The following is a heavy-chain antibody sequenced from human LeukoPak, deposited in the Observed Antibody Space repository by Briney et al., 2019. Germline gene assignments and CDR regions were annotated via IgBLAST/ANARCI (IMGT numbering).Heavy chain of an antibody. V-gene: IGHV4-59*01. D-gene: IGHD6-19*01. CDR2: IYYSGST. CDR1: GGSISSYY. J-gene: IGHJ4*02. CDR3: ARMYSSGWYYFDS. Sequence: SETLSLTCTVSGGSISSYYWSWIRQPPGEGLEWIGYIYYSGSTNYNPSLKSRVTMSVDTSKNQFSLRLSSVTAADTAVYYCARMYSSGWYYFDSWGQGTLVAVSS.